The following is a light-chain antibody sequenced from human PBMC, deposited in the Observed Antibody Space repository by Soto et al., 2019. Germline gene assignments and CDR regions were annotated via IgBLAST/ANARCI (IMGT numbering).Light chain of an antibody. V-gene: IGKV3-20*01. J-gene: IGKJ1*01. CDR1: QSVSNY. CDR3: QQYGGGPWT. Sequence: EIVMTQSPAILSVSPGDRATLSCRAGQSVSNYLAWYQQKPGQAPRLLIYGASNRATGIPDRFSGSGSGTDFTLTISRLEPEDFAVYYCQQYGGGPWTFGQGTKVDI. CDR2: GAS.